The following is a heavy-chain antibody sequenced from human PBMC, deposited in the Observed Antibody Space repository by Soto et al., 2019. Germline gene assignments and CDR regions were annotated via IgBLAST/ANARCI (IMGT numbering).Heavy chain of an antibody. V-gene: IGHV3-73*02. CDR3: TSQYCGGDCSRFDP. CDR2: IRSKADSYAT. CDR1: GFTLSGSR. D-gene: IGHD2-21*02. Sequence: EVQLVESGGGLVQPGGSLKLSCAASGFTLSGSRIHWVRQASGKGLEWVGRIRSKADSYATAYAASVKGRFTISRDDSKNTAYLQMNSRKTEDTAVEYCTSQYCGGDCSRFDPWGQGTLVTVSS. J-gene: IGHJ5*02.